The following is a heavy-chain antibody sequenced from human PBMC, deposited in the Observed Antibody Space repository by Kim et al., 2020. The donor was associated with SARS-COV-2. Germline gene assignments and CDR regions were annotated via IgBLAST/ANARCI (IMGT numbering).Heavy chain of an antibody. Sequence: GGSLRLSCAASGFTFSSYEMNWVRQAPGKGLEWVSYISSSGSTIYYADSVKGRFTISRDNAKNSLYLQMNSLRAEDTAVYYCARDFYDFWGGYYVGSGWYYYYGMDVWGQGTTVTVSS. J-gene: IGHJ6*02. CDR2: ISSSGSTI. CDR1: GFTFSSYE. V-gene: IGHV3-48*03. CDR3: ARDFYDFWGGYYVGSGWYYYYGMDV. D-gene: IGHD3-3*01.